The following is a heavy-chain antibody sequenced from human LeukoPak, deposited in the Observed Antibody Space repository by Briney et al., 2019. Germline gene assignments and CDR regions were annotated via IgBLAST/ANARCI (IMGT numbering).Heavy chain of an antibody. D-gene: IGHD6-19*01. Sequence: GGSLRLSCAASGFTFSSYSMNWVRQAPGKGLVWVSYITSSSSTIYYADSVKGRFTISRDNAKSSLYLQTNSLRDEDTAVYYCARYSSGWIDSWGQGTLVTVSS. CDR3: ARYSSGWIDS. V-gene: IGHV3-48*02. CDR2: ITSSSSTI. CDR1: GFTFSSYS. J-gene: IGHJ4*02.